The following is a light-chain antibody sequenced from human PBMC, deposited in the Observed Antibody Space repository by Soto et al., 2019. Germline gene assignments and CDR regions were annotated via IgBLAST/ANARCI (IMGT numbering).Light chain of an antibody. J-gene: IGLJ1*01. CDR1: SSDLGGYNY. V-gene: IGLV2-14*01. CDR3: SSCTSSTTPLV. Sequence: QSALTQPASVSGSPGQSITISCTGTSSDLGGYNYVSWYQHHPGKAPQLMIYEVSNRPSGVSNRFSGSKSGNTASLTISGLQPEDDADYYCSSCTSSTTPLVFGTGTKLTVL. CDR2: EVS.